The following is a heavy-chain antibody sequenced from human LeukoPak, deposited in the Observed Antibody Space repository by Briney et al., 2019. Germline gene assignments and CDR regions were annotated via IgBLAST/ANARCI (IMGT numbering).Heavy chain of an antibody. D-gene: IGHD6-13*01. CDR2: SYYSGST. Sequence: PSETLSLTCTVSGGSISSGDYYWSWIRQPPWKGLDWIGYSYYSGSTYYNPSLKSRVTVSVDTSKNQFSLKLSSVTAADTAVYYCARALPGIAAAGRDHLDYWGQGTLVTVSS. CDR3: ARALPGIAAAGRDHLDY. CDR1: GGSISSGDYY. J-gene: IGHJ4*02. V-gene: IGHV4-30-4*08.